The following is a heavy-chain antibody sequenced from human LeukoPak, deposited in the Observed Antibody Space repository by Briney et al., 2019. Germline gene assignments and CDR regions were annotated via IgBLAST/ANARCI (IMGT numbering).Heavy chain of an antibody. J-gene: IGHJ4*02. CDR3: ARIGYCTNGVCFDY. D-gene: IGHD2-8*01. V-gene: IGHV4-34*01. Sequence: PSETLSLTCAVYGGSFSGYYWSWIRQPPGKGLEWIGEINHSGSTNYNPSLKSRVTISVDTSKKQFSLKLSSVTAADTAVYYCARIGYCTNGVCFDYWGQGTLVTVSS. CDR1: GGSFSGYY. CDR2: INHSGST.